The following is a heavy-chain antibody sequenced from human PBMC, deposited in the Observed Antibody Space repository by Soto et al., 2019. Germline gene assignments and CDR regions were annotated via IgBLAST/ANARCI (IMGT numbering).Heavy chain of an antibody. CDR2: INPSGGST. Sequence: GASVKVSCKASGYTFTSYYMHWVRQALGQGLEWMGIINPSGGSTSYAQKFQGRVTMTRDTSTSTVYMELSSLRSEDTAVYYCARVTYSGYDSGIFDYWGQGTLVTVSS. V-gene: IGHV1-46*03. D-gene: IGHD5-12*01. J-gene: IGHJ4*02. CDR3: ARVTYSGYDSGIFDY. CDR1: GYTFTSYY.